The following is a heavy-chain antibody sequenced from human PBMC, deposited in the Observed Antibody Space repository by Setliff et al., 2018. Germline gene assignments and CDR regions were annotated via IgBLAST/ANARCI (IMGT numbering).Heavy chain of an antibody. V-gene: IGHV1-69*05. CDR3: AREAPGYNYNDYFDY. Sequence: GASVKVSCKASGGTFSSYGINWVRQAPGQGLEWMGGIIPVVGTPNYAQKFQGRVTISTDESTTTSYMELSSLRSEDTAVYYCAREAPGYNYNDYFDYWGQGTLVTVSS. CDR2: IIPVVGTP. D-gene: IGHD5-12*01. CDR1: GGTFSSYG. J-gene: IGHJ4*02.